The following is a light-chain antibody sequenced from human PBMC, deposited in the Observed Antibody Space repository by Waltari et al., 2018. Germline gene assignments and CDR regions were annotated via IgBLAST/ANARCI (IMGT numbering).Light chain of an antibody. CDR3: GSYRYGSSLV. Sequence: QSALTQPASVSGSPGQSIALSCAGTSSDVGGYNFLSWYQQQPGKAPKTMIYDVTKRPTGVSDRFSGSKSGNTASLTISGLQAEDEGDYYCGSYRYGSSLVFGGGTRLTVL. CDR1: SSDVGGYNF. V-gene: IGLV2-14*03. CDR2: DVT. J-gene: IGLJ2*01.